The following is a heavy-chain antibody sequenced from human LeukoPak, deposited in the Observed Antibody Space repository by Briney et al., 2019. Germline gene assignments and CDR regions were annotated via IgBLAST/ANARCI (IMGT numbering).Heavy chain of an antibody. J-gene: IGHJ2*01. CDR1: GGSISSGSYY. D-gene: IGHD1-7*01. Sequence: SETLSLICTVSGGSISSGSYYWSWIRQPAGKGLEWIGRIYTSGSTNYNPSLKSRVTISVDTSKNQFSLKLSSVTAADTAVYYCAREGPKLALYWYFDLWGRGTLVTVSS. V-gene: IGHV4-61*02. CDR3: AREGPKLALYWYFDL. CDR2: IYTSGST.